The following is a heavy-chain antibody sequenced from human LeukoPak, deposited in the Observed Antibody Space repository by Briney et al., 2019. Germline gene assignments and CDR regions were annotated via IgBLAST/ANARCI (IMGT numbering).Heavy chain of an antibody. D-gene: IGHD3-10*01. Sequence: SETLSLTCAVTGASVSSGGSSWAWIRQPPGKGLEWIGYIYHIVNTFYNPSLQSRVTISVDRAKNQVSLRLTSVAAADTAVYYCARDSYGLGSNYFDPWGQGTQVTVSS. CDR3: ARDSYGLGSNYFDP. V-gene: IGHV4-30-2*01. CDR1: GASVSSGGSS. CDR2: IYHIVNT. J-gene: IGHJ5*02.